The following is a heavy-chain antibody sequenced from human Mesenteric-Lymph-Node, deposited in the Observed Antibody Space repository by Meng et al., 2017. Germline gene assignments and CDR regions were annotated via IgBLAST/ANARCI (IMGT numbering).Heavy chain of an antibody. V-gene: IGHV1-18*01. CDR3: ARDLPGGTKGTWLDL. CDR1: GCTFTSYA. D-gene: IGHD1-14*01. Sequence: VELVQVGAEVTEAGASVNVSCEASGCTFTSYAISWVRQDPGQGLQYMGWISDYNGNTNYAQELQGRVTMTTDTSTRTASMELRSLRSDDTAVYYCARDLPGGTKGTWLDLWGQGTLVTVSS. CDR2: ISDYNGNT. J-gene: IGHJ5*02.